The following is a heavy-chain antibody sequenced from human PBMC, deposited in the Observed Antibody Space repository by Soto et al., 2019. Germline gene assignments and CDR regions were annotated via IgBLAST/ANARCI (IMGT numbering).Heavy chain of an antibody. J-gene: IGHJ6*02. CDR1: GYTFTSYV. Sequence: QVQLVQSGAEVKKPGASVKVSCKASGYTFTSYVVPWVRQAPGQGLDWMGWISGYNGNTNYAQKLQGRVTMTTDTSTSTAYMELRSLRSDDTAVYYCARAGKYYYGSGSPYYYGMDVWGQGITVTVSS. D-gene: IGHD3-10*01. CDR2: ISGYNGNT. V-gene: IGHV1-18*04. CDR3: ARAGKYYYGSGSPYYYGMDV.